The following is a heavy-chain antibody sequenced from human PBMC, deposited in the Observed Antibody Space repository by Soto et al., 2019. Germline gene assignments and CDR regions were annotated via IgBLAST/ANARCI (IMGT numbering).Heavy chain of an antibody. CDR2: IYSSGST. Sequence: SETLSLTCTVSGVSISNYYWNWIRQSPGKGLEWIGYIYSSGSTHYNPSLQNRVTISIDTSKNQVSLKVNSVTAADTAVYYCARDHPHSYGVYYFDYWGQGTPVT. V-gene: IGHV4-59*01. D-gene: IGHD5-18*01. CDR1: GVSISNYY. CDR3: ARDHPHSYGVYYFDY. J-gene: IGHJ4*02.